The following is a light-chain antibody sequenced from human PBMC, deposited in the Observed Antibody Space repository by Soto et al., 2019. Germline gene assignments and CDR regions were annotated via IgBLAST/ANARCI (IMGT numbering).Light chain of an antibody. CDR1: QSLNSY. J-gene: IGKJ1*01. CDR2: DAS. Sequence: EIVLTQSPATLSLSPGESATRSSRASQSLNSYLAWYQQKPGQAPRLLIYDASKRATGIPARFSGSGSGTEFTLTISRLEPEEFAVYYCKQYDISPWTVGQGNKVDIK. CDR3: KQYDISPWT. V-gene: IGKV3-11*01.